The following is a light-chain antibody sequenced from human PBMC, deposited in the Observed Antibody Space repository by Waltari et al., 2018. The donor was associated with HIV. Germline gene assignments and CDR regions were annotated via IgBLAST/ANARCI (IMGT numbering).Light chain of an antibody. J-gene: IGKJ4*01. CDR3: QQSYSVPLT. V-gene: IGKV1-39*01. CDR1: QTVYTY. Sequence: DIQMTQSPSSLSASVGDRVTITCRASQTVYTYLSWYHQKPGKAPNLLIYAASSLQSGVPSRFSGSGSVTDFTLTISSLQPGELGTYYCQQSYSVPLTFGGGTRVEIK. CDR2: AAS.